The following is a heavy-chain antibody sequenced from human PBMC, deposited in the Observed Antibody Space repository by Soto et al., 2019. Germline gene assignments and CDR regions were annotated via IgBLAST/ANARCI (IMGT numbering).Heavy chain of an antibody. CDR2: ISGSGGST. CDR1: GFTFSSYA. Sequence: VGSLRLSCAASGFTFSSYAMSWVHQAPGKGLEWVSAISGSGGSTYYADSVKGRFTISRDNSKNTLYLQMNSLRAEDTAVYYCAKYSSSSYYYGMDVWGQGTTVTVSS. J-gene: IGHJ6*02. CDR3: AKYSSSSYYYGMDV. V-gene: IGHV3-23*01. D-gene: IGHD6-6*01.